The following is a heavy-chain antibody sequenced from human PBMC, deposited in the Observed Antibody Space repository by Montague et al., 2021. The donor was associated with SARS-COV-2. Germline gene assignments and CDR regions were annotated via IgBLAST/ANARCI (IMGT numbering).Heavy chain of an antibody. D-gene: IGHD5-12*01. V-gene: IGHV3-33*01. Sequence: SLRLSCAASGFIFGAHGMHWVRQAPGKGLEWVAVIWHDGGKKYHADSLKSRFAISRDNSKNTLYLQMDSLRVEDTAVYYCARSGYNGYDILDYWGQGTLVTVSS. CDR1: GFIFGAHG. J-gene: IGHJ4*02. CDR2: IWHDGGKK. CDR3: ARSGYNGYDILDY.